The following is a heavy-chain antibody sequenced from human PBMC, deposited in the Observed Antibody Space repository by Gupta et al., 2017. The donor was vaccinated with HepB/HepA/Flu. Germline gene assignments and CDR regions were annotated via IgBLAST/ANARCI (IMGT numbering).Heavy chain of an antibody. J-gene: IGHJ5*02. V-gene: IGHV1-2*02. D-gene: IGHD3-10*01. CDR3: ARDRVPYYYGSGSLEYNWFDP. CDR1: GYTFTGYY. CDR2: INPNSGGT. Sequence: QVQLVQSGAEVKKPGASVKVSCKASGYTFTGYYMHWVRQAPGQGLEWMGWINPNSGGTNYAQKFQRRVTMTRDTSISTAYMELSRLRSDDTAVYYCARDRVPYYYGSGSLEYNWFDPWGQGTLVTVSS.